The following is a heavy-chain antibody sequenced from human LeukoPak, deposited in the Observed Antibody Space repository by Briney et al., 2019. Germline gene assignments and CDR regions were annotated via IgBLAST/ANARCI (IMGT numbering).Heavy chain of an antibody. V-gene: IGHV4-34*01. CDR1: GGSFSGYY. D-gene: IGHD6-13*01. Sequence: PSETLSLTCAVYGGSFSGYYWSWIRQPPGKGLEWIGEINHSGSTNYNPSLKSRVTISVDTSKNQFSLKLSSVTAADTAVYYCAREGVRSSWYPYYFDYWGQGTLVTVSS. CDR3: AREGVRSSWYPYYFDY. CDR2: INHSGST. J-gene: IGHJ4*02.